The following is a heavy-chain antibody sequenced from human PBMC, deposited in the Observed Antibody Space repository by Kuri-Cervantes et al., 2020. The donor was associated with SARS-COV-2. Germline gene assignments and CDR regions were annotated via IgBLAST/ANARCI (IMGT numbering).Heavy chain of an antibody. J-gene: IGHJ4*02. Sequence: ASVKVSCKASGYTFTNYDINWVRQATGQGLEWMGWMNPNTGVTGYTQKFQDRITMTRDTSVSTAHMELSSLTFADTATYYCTRRSVTRDYWGQGTLVTVSS. CDR1: GYTFTNYD. CDR3: TRRSVTRDY. V-gene: IGHV1-8*01. D-gene: IGHD2-21*02. CDR2: MNPNTGVT.